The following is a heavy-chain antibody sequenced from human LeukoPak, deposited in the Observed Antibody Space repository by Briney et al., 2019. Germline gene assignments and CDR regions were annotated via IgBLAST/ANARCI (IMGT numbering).Heavy chain of an antibody. D-gene: IGHD3-22*01. J-gene: IGHJ4*02. CDR3: ARGAYYYED. CDR2: ISGGSGST. CDR1: GFTFSSYA. Sequence: GGSLRLSCVASGFTFSSYAMSWVRQAPGKGLAWVSTISGGSGSTYCADSVKGRFTISRDNAKNSLYLQMSSLRAEDTAVYYCARGAYYYEDWGQGTLVTVSS. V-gene: IGHV3-23*01.